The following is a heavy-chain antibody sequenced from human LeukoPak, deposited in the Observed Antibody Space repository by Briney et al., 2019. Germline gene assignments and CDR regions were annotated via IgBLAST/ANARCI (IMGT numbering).Heavy chain of an antibody. D-gene: IGHD1-20*01. CDR3: ARASAEYNWNDVGYYYYYMDV. CDR1: GFTFSSYW. Sequence: GGSLRLSCAASGFTFSSYWMSWVRQAPGKVLEWVANIKQDESEKYYVDSVKGRFTISRDNAKNSLYLQMNSLRAEDTAVYYCARASAEYNWNDVGYYYYYMDVWGKGTTVTVSS. V-gene: IGHV3-7*01. CDR2: IKQDESEK. J-gene: IGHJ6*03.